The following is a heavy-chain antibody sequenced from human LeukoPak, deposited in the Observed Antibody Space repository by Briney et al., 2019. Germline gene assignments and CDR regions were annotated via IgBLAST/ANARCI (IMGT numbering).Heavy chain of an antibody. Sequence: GRSLRLSCAASGFTFSSYAMHWVRQAPGKGLEWVAVISYDGSNKYYADSVKGRFTISRDNSKNTLYLQMNSLRAEDTAVYYCARSYSSPSGFFQHWGQGTLVTVSS. J-gene: IGHJ1*01. D-gene: IGHD6-6*01. V-gene: IGHV3-30-3*01. CDR2: ISYDGSNK. CDR3: ARSYSSPSGFFQH. CDR1: GFTFSSYA.